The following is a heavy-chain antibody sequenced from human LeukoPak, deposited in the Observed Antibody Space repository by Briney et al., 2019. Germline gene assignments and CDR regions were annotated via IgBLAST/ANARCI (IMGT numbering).Heavy chain of an antibody. V-gene: IGHV4-61*01. J-gene: IGHJ4*02. CDR1: GGSVSSGSYY. CDR2: IYYSGST. Sequence: SETLSLTCTVSGGSVSSGSYYWSWIRQPPGKGLEWIGCIYYSGSTNYNPSLKSRVTISVDTSKNQFSLKLSSVTAADTAVYYCARGEWELLDYWGQGTLVTVSP. CDR3: ARGEWELLDY. D-gene: IGHD4-23*01.